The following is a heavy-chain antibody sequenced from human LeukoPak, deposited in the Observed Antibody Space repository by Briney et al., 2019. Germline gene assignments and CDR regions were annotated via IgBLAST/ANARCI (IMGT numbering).Heavy chain of an antibody. CDR1: GGSFSGYY. D-gene: IGHD6-13*01. CDR3: ARDPIAGRVGYYFDY. Sequence: SETLSLTCAVYGGSFSGYYWSWIRQPPGEGLEWIGEIDHSGSTNYNPSLKSRVTISVDTSKNQFSLKLSSVTAADTAVYYCARDPIAGRVGYYFDYWGQGTLVTVSS. J-gene: IGHJ4*02. CDR2: IDHSGST. V-gene: IGHV4-34*01.